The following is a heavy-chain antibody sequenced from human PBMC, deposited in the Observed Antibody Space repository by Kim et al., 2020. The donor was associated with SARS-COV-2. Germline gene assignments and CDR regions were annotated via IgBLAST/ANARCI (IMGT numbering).Heavy chain of an antibody. J-gene: IGHJ5*02. CDR3: AKGAGRRNWFDP. Sequence: YYADSVKGRFTISRDNSKNTLYLQMNSLRAEDTAVYYCAKGAGRRNWFDPWGQGTLVTVSS. V-gene: IGHV3-23*01.